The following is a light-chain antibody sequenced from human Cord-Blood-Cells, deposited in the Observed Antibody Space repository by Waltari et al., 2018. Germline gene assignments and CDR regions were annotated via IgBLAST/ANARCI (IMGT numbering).Light chain of an antibody. V-gene: IGLV1-44*01. CDR1: SSNIGSNT. Sequence: QSVLPQPPSASGTPGQRVTNPCSGSSSNIGSNTANWYQQLPGTAPKLLIYSNNQRPSGVPDRFSGSKSGTSASLAISGLQSEDEADYYCAAWDDSLNGWVFGGGTKLTVL. J-gene: IGLJ3*02. CDR3: AAWDDSLNGWV. CDR2: SNN.